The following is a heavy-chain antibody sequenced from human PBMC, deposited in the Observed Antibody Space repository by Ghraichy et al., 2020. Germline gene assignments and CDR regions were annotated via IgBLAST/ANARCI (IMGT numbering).Heavy chain of an antibody. V-gene: IGHV5-51*01. D-gene: IGHD3-3*01. CDR3: ARHWANDDFWSGYHRGGMDV. CDR2: IYPGDSDT. Sequence: GESLNISCKGSGYSFTSYWIGWVRQMPGKGLEWMGIIYPGDSDTRYSPSFQGQVTISADKSISTAYLQWSSLKASDTAMYYCARHWANDDFWSGYHRGGMDVWGQGTTVTVSS. J-gene: IGHJ6*02. CDR1: GYSFTSYW.